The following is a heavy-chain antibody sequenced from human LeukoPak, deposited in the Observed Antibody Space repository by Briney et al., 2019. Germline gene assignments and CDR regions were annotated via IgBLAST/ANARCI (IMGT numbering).Heavy chain of an antibody. CDR3: ARLLNYYDSRGYYQDGYFDY. D-gene: IGHD3-22*01. CDR2: INPSGGST. J-gene: IGHJ4*02. CDR1: GYTFTSYY. Sequence: ASVKVPCKASGYTFTSYYMHWVRQAPGQGLEWMGIINPSGGSTSYAQKFQGRVTMTRDTSTSTVYMELSSLRSEDTAVYYCARLLNYYDSRGYYQDGYFDYGGQGTLVTVSS. V-gene: IGHV1-46*01.